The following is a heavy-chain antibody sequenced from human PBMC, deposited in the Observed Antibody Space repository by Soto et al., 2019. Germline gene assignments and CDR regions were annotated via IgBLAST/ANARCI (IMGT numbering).Heavy chain of an antibody. CDR2: IISILGTA. CDR3: ARGVRGIFDY. J-gene: IGHJ4*02. D-gene: IGHD3-10*01. CDR1: GGTFSSYA. V-gene: IGHV1-69*04. Sequence: ASVKVSCKAAGGTFSSYAISWVRQAPGQGLEWMGRIISILGTANYAQKFQGRVTITADKSTSTAYMELSSLRSEDTAVYYCARGVRGIFDYWGQGTLVTVSS.